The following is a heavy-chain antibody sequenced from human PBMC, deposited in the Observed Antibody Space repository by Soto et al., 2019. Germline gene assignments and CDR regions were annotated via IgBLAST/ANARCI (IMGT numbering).Heavy chain of an antibody. D-gene: IGHD3-9*01. CDR3: AKRGGRYFDWFDYYFDY. CDR2: ISGSGGST. CDR1: GFTFSSYA. V-gene: IGHV3-23*01. Sequence: EVQLLESGGGLVQPGGSLRLSCAASGFTFSSYAMSWVRQAPGKGLEWVSAISGSGGSTYYADSVKGRFTISRDNSKNTLYLQMNSLRAEDTAVYYCAKRGGRYFDWFDYYFDYWGQGTLVTVSS. J-gene: IGHJ4*02.